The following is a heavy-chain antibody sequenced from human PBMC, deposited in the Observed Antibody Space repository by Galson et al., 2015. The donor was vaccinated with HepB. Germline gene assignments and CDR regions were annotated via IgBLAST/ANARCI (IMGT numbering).Heavy chain of an antibody. J-gene: IGHJ4*02. CDR1: GFTFSSYG. D-gene: IGHD6-13*01. CDR3: AKGANQAAVLDY. V-gene: IGHV3-30*18. CDR2: ISYDGSNK. Sequence: SLRLSCAASGFTFSSYGMHWVRQAPGKGLEWVAVISYDGSNKYYADTVKGRFTISRDNSRNTLYLQMNSLRAEDTAVYYCAKGANQAAVLDYWGQGVLVTVSS.